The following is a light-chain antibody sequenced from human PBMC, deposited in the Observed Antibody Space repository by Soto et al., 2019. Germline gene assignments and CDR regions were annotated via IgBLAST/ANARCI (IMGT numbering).Light chain of an antibody. V-gene: IGLV2-8*01. Sequence: QSALTQPPSASGSPGQSVTISCTGTSSDVGGYNYVSWYQQHPGKAPKVMIYEVNKRPSGVPDRFSGSKSGNTASLTVSGIQAEDEADYYCKSYTGINNGVFGGGTQLTVL. CDR1: SSDVGGYNY. J-gene: IGLJ3*02. CDR3: KSYTGINNGV. CDR2: EVN.